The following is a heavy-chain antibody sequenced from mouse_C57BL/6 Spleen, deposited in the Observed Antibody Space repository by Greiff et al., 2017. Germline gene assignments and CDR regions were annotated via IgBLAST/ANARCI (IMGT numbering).Heavy chain of an antibody. CDR2: IDPSDSYT. Sequence: QVQLKQPGAELVMPGASVKLSCKASGYTFTSYWMHWVKQRPGQGLEWIGEIDPSDSYTNYNQKFKGKSTLTVDKSSSTAYMQLSSLTSEDSAVYYCAGGLTGLFAYWGQGTLVTVSA. V-gene: IGHV1-69*01. CDR3: AGGLTGLFAY. J-gene: IGHJ3*01. CDR1: GYTFTSYW. D-gene: IGHD4-1*01.